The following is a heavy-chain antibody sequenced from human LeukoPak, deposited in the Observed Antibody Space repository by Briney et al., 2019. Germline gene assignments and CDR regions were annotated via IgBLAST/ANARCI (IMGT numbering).Heavy chain of an antibody. J-gene: IGHJ3*02. V-gene: IGHV3-23*01. CDR1: GFTFSSFA. D-gene: IGHD3-22*01. CDR3: AKGFYDTSASFVFYI. CDR2: ISASGGST. Sequence: SGGSLRLSCADSGFTFSSFATSWVRQAPGKGLEWVSGISASGGSTYYADSVKGRFTISRDNSKNTLYLQMNSLRAEDTAVYYCAKGFYDTSASFVFYIRGQGTMVTVSS.